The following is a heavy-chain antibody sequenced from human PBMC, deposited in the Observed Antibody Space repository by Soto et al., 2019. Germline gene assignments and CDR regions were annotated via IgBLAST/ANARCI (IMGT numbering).Heavy chain of an antibody. CDR3: AKCGGSYNGHIDY. J-gene: IGHJ4*02. CDR1: GFTFSSYA. Sequence: GGSLRLSCAASGFTFSSYAMSWVRQAPGKGLEWVSAISGSGGSTYYADSMKGRFTISRDNSKNTLYLQMNSLRAEDTAVYYCAKCGGSYNGHIDYWGQGTLVTVSS. D-gene: IGHD1-26*01. V-gene: IGHV3-23*01. CDR2: ISGSGGST.